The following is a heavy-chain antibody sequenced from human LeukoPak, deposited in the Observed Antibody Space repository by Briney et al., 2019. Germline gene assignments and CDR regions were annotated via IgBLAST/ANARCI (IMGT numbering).Heavy chain of an antibody. V-gene: IGHV4-59*01. Sequence: GTLSLTCTVSGGSLSGFYLSWIRQTPGKGLDWIGYIYYSGSTNYNPSLKSRVTISVDMPRNQFSLKLTSVTTADTAVYYCARGKGYFDYWDQGTLVTVSS. CDR2: IYYSGST. CDR1: GGSLSGFY. J-gene: IGHJ4*02. CDR3: ARGKGYFDY. D-gene: IGHD3-16*01.